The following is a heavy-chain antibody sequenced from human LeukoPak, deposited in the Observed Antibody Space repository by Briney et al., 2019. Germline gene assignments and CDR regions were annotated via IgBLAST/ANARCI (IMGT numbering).Heavy chain of an antibody. Sequence: ASVKVSCKASGYTFTSYGISWVRQAPGQGLEWMGGIIPILGTANYAQKFQGRVTITADESTSTAYMELSSLRSEDTAVYYCATEWDGAFDIWGQGTMVTVSS. CDR1: GYTFTSYG. CDR2: IIPILGTA. D-gene: IGHD1-26*01. V-gene: IGHV1-69*13. J-gene: IGHJ3*02. CDR3: ATEWDGAFDI.